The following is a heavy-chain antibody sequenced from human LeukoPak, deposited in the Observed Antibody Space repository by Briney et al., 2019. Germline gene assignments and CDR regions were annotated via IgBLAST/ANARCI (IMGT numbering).Heavy chain of an antibody. CDR1: GFTVSSNY. CDR2: IYSGGST. D-gene: IGHD3-9*01. CDR3: ARPYYDILTGYFHSLSMDV. J-gene: IGHJ6*02. Sequence: GGSLRLSCAASGFTVSSNYMSWVRQAPGKGLEWVSVIYSGGSTYYADSAKGRFTISRHNSKNTLYIQMNSLRAEDTAVYYCARPYYDILTGYFHSLSMDVWGQGTTVTVSS. V-gene: IGHV3-53*04.